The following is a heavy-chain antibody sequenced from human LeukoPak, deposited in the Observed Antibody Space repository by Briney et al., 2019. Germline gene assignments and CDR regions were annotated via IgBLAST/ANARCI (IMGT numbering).Heavy chain of an antibody. CDR2: IWYDGSNK. CDR3: ARSTVTDYDAFDI. D-gene: IGHD4-11*01. CDR1: GFTFSSYG. V-gene: IGHV3-33*01. J-gene: IGHJ3*02. Sequence: GGSLRLSCAASGFTFSSYGMQWVRQAPGKGLEWVAIIWYDGSNKYYADSVKGRSTISRDNSKNTLYLQMNSLRAEDTAVYYCARSTVTDYDAFDIWGQGTMVTVSS.